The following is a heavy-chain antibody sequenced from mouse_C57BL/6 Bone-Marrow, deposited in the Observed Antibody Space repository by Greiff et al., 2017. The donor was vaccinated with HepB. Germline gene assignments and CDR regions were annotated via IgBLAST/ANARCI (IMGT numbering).Heavy chain of an antibody. J-gene: IGHJ2*01. D-gene: IGHD2-3*01. CDR3: TRGRIYDGYYCYFDY. CDR2: IDPEDGDT. Sequence: VQLQQSGAELVRPGASVKLSCTASGFNIKDYYMHWVKQRPEQSLEWIGRIDPEDGDTEYAPKFQGKATMTADTSSNTAYLQLSSLTSEDTAVYYCTRGRIYDGYYCYFDYWGQGTTLTVSS. CDR1: GFNIKDYY. V-gene: IGHV14-1*01.